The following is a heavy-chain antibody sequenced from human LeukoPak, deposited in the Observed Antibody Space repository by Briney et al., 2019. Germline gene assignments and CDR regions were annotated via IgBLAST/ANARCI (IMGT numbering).Heavy chain of an antibody. CDR2: IWYDGSNK. V-gene: IGHV3-33*01. CDR3: ARTPYYYDSSGYYSD. Sequence: GGSLRLSCAASGFTFSSYGMHWVRQAPGKGLEWVAVIWYDGSNKYYADSVKGRFTISRDNSKNTLYLQMNSLRAEDTAVYYCARTPYYYDSSGYYSDWGQGTLVTVSS. D-gene: IGHD3-22*01. CDR1: GFTFSSYG. J-gene: IGHJ4*02.